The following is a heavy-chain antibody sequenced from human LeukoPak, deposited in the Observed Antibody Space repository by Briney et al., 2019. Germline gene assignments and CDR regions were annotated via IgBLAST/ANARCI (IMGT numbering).Heavy chain of an antibody. Sequence: GESLKISCKSSGYSFTSYWIGWVRQMPGKGLEWMAIIYPGDSDTRYSPSFQGQVTISADKSISTAYLQWSSLKASDTAMYYCARPSGSYYYYYGMDVWGQGTTVTVSS. CDR3: ARPSGSYYYYYGMDV. CDR1: GYSFTSYW. D-gene: IGHD1-26*01. CDR2: IYPGDSDT. V-gene: IGHV5-51*01. J-gene: IGHJ6*02.